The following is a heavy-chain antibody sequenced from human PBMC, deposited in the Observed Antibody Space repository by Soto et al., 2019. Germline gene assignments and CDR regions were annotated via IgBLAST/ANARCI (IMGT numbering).Heavy chain of an antibody. J-gene: IGHJ6*02. D-gene: IGHD2-21*01. CDR3: AREDLVVPTAMDV. V-gene: IGHV3-21*01. CDR2: ISSSSSYI. CDR1: GFTFSSYS. Sequence: EVQLVESGGGLVKPGGSLRLSCEAYGFTFSSYSMNWVRQAPGEGLEWVSSISSSSSYIYYADSLKGRFTISRDNAKNSLYLQINSLRAEDTAVYYCAREDLVVPTAMDVWGQGTTVTVSS.